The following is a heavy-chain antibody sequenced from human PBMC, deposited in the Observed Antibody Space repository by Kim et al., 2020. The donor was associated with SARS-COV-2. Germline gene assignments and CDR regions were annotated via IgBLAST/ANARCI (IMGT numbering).Heavy chain of an antibody. D-gene: IGHD2-21*02. Sequence: YSRRFQGRVTITRDTAASTAYMELSSLRSEDTAVYYCASGPPKTVVVTEQWGQGTLVTVSS. V-gene: IGHV1-3*01. CDR3: ASGPPKTVVVTEQ. J-gene: IGHJ4*02.